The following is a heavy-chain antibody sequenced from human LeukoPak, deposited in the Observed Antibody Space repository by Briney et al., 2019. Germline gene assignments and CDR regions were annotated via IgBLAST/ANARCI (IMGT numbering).Heavy chain of an antibody. CDR3: ARATQDIVVVVAATDAFDI. Sequence: PSETLSLTCAVYGGSFSGYYWSWIRQPPGKGLEWIGEINHSGSTNYNPSLKSRVTISVDTSKNQFSLKLSSVTAADTAVYYCARATQDIVVVVAATDAFDIWGQGTMVTVSS. J-gene: IGHJ3*02. V-gene: IGHV4-34*01. CDR1: GGSFSGYY. D-gene: IGHD2-15*01. CDR2: INHSGST.